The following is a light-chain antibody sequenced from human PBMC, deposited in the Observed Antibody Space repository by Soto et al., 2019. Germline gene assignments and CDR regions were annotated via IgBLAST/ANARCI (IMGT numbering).Light chain of an antibody. CDR2: ANN. J-gene: IGLJ3*02. Sequence: QSVLTQPRSASGTPGQRVTISCSGSNSNIGGNTVNWYQQVPGTAPELLIYANNQRPSGVPDRFSGSKSGTSASLAISGLQSEDEADYYCVAWDDSLSWVFGGGTKVTVL. V-gene: IGLV1-44*01. CDR1: NSNIGGNT. CDR3: VAWDDSLSWV.